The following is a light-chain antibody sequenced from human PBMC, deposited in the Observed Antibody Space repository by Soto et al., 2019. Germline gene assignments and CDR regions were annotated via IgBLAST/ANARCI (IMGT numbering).Light chain of an antibody. J-gene: IGLJ1*01. V-gene: IGLV2-14*01. Sequence: QSALTQPASVSGSPGQSITISCTGTSSDVGGYNYVSWYQQHPGKAPKLMIYEVSNRPSGVSNRFSGSKSGNTASLTISGLQAEDEADYYCRSYTSSRTLYVFGTGTKLTVL. CDR3: RSYTSSRTLYV. CDR1: SSDVGGYNY. CDR2: EVS.